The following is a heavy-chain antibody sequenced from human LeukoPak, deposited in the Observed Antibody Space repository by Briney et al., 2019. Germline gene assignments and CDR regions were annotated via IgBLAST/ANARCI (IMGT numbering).Heavy chain of an antibody. CDR3: ARHPFFGPDAFDI. CDR2: IYYSGST. V-gene: IGHV4-39*01. J-gene: IGHJ3*02. Sequence: PSETLSLTCTVSGGSISSSSYYWGWIRQPPGKGLEWIGSIYYSGSTYYNPSLKSRVTISVDTSKNQFSLKLSSVTAADTAVYYCARHPFFGPDAFDIWGQGTMVTVSS. D-gene: IGHD3-3*01. CDR1: GGSISSSSYY.